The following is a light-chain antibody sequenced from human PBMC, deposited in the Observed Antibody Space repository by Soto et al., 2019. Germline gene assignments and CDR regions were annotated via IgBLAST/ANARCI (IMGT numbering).Light chain of an antibody. CDR2: GAS. CDR3: QQSNNWPPIT. V-gene: IGKV3-15*01. Sequence: EIVMTQSPGTVSVSPGERATLSCRASQSVSSNLAWYQQKPGQAPRLLIYGASTRATGIPARFSGSGSGTEFTLTISSLQSEDFAVYYCQQSNNWPPITFGQGTRLEIK. CDR1: QSVSSN. J-gene: IGKJ5*01.